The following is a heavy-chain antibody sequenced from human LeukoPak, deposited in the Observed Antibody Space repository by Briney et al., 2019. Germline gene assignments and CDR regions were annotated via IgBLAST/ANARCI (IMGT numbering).Heavy chain of an antibody. CDR3: AKALWFGEFVAGTVYYHYGMDV. Sequence: PGGSLRLSWAASGFTFSSYGMHWVRQAPGKGLEWVAVISYDGSNKYYADSVKGRFTISRDNSKNTLYLQMNSLRAEDTAVYYCAKALWFGEFVAGTVYYHYGMDVWGQGTTVTVSS. CDR1: GFTFSSYG. J-gene: IGHJ6*02. V-gene: IGHV3-30*18. D-gene: IGHD3-10*01. CDR2: ISYDGSNK.